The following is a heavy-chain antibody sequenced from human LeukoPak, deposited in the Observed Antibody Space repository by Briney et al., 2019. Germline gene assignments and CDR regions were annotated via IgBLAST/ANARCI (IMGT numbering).Heavy chain of an antibody. D-gene: IGHD4-17*01. J-gene: IGHJ4*02. CDR1: GGSFSGYY. V-gene: IGHV4-34*01. Sequence: PSETLSLTCAVYGGSFSGYYWSWIRQPPGKGLEWIGEINHSGSTNYNPSLKSRVTISVDTSKNQFSLKLSSVTAADTAVYYCARAAYGALDYRGQGTLVTVSS. CDR3: ARAAYGALDY. CDR2: INHSGST.